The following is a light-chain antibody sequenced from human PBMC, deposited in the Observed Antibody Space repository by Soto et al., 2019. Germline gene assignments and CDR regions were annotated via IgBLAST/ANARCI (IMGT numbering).Light chain of an antibody. Sequence: IKMYMSPSTLSATVKDIVTRSCLASQSISSWLAWYQQKPGRAPKLLIYKASSLESGVPSRFSASGSGTEFTLTISSLQPDDFATYYCQHYKNYPWTFGQG. CDR1: QSISSW. V-gene: IGKV1-5*03. CDR2: KAS. J-gene: IGKJ1*01. CDR3: QHYKNYPWT.